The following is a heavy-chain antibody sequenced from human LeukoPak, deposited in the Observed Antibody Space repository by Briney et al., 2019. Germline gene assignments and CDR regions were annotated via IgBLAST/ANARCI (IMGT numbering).Heavy chain of an antibody. V-gene: IGHV4-59*01. D-gene: IGHD3-22*01. J-gene: IGHJ1*01. CDR3: ASGYGYFQH. CDR2: IYYSGST. Sequence: PSETLSLTCTVSGGSLSSYYWSWIRQPPGKGLEWNGYIYYSGSTNYNPSLKSRVTISVDTSKNQFSLKLSSVTAADTAVYYCASGYGYFQHWGQGTLVTVSS. CDR1: GGSLSSYY.